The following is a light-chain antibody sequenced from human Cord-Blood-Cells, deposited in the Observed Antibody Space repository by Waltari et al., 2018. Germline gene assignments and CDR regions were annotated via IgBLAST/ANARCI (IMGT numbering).Light chain of an antibody. CDR2: GAS. Sequence: EIALTQSPGTLSFSPGERATLSCRASQSVSSSYLAWYQQKPGQAPRLLIYGASSRATGIPDRFSGSGSGTDFTLTISRLEPEDFAVYYCQQYGSSSWTFGQGTKVEIK. V-gene: IGKV3-20*01. CDR1: QSVSSSY. J-gene: IGKJ1*01. CDR3: QQYGSSSWT.